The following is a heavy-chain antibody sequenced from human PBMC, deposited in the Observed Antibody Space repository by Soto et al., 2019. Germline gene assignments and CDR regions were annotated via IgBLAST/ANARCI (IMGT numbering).Heavy chain of an antibody. D-gene: IGHD3-10*01. Sequence: SETLSLTCTVSGGSISSGDYYWSWIRQPPGKGLEWIGYIYYSGSTYYNPSLKSRVTISVDTSKNQFSLKLSSVTAADTAVYYCAGEGYYGSGSYGMDVWGQGTTVTVSS. CDR2: IYYSGST. CDR1: GGSISSGDYY. CDR3: AGEGYYGSGSYGMDV. V-gene: IGHV4-30-4*01. J-gene: IGHJ6*02.